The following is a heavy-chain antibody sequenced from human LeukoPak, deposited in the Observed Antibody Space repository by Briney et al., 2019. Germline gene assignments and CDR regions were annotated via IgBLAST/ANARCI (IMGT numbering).Heavy chain of an antibody. Sequence: GGSLRLSCAASGFTFNTYAMSWARQAPGKGLEWVSSITGNGVSTYYADSVKGRFTISRDSSKNTLYLQMNSLRAEDTAVYYCAKEGSSYDFWSGYHDAFDFWGQGTMVTVSS. J-gene: IGHJ3*01. CDR2: ITGNGVST. CDR1: GFTFNTYA. V-gene: IGHV3-23*01. CDR3: AKEGSSYDFWSGYHDAFDF. D-gene: IGHD3-3*01.